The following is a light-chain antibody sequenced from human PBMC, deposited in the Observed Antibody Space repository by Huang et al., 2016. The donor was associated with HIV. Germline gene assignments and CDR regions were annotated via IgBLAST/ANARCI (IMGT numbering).Light chain of an antibody. J-gene: IGKJ1*01. Sequence: DIVMTQTPLSSPVTLGQPASISCRSNQSLLHSDGNTYLSWLQQRPGQPPSLLIYKLSNRFSGVPDRFTGSGAGTDFTLKINRVEAEDVGIYYCMQATQFPRTFGQGTKVEIK. CDR2: KLS. CDR1: QSLLHSDGNTY. CDR3: MQATQFPRT. V-gene: IGKV2-24*01.